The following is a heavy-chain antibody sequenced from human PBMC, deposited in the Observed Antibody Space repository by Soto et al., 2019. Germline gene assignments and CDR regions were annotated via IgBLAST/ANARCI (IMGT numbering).Heavy chain of an antibody. Sequence: QVQLLESGPGLVKPSETLALTCNVSGSPINGFFWSWVRQPAGKGLEWIGRIYASGTTDFNPSLKSRVRMSVDVSKKQVFLTLTAVSAADTAVYYCVRDGSKTLREWLDPWGGGLSVTVSS. CDR2: IYASGTT. D-gene: IGHD3-16*01. CDR1: GSPINGFF. J-gene: IGHJ5*02. V-gene: IGHV4-4*07. CDR3: VRDGSKTLREWLDP.